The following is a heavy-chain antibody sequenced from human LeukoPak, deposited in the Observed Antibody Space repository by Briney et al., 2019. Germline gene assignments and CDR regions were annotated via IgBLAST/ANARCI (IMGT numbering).Heavy chain of an antibody. CDR3: ARSPTFRGWFDP. CDR1: GFTFSNYA. D-gene: IGHD2/OR15-2a*01. J-gene: IGHJ5*02. Sequence: PGGSLRLSCAASGFTFSNYAMSWVRQAPGKGLEWVSFISSSSSYIYYADSVKGRFTISRDNAKNSLYLQMNSLRAEDTAVYYCARSPTFRGWFDPWGQGTLVTVSS. CDR2: ISSSSSYI. V-gene: IGHV3-21*03.